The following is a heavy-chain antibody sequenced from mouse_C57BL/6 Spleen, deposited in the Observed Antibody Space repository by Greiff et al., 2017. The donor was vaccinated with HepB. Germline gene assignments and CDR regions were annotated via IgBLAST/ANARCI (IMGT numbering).Heavy chain of an antibody. Sequence: EVQLQQSGPELVKPGASVKISCKASGYTFTDYYMHWVKQSPGRSLEWIGDINPNNGGTSYNQKFKGKATMTVDKSSSTAYMALRSLTSEDAAVYYGARQSLYDYDDGLYCGYWGQGTTLTVSS. CDR1: GYTFTDYY. V-gene: IGHV1-26*01. CDR3: ARQSLYDYDDGLYCGY. J-gene: IGHJ2*01. D-gene: IGHD2-4*01. CDR2: INPNNGGT.